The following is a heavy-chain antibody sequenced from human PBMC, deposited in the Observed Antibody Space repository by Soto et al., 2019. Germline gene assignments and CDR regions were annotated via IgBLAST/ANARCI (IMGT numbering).Heavy chain of an antibody. J-gene: IGHJ5*02. CDR3: ARICHYYGSGSYYMGWFDP. CDR1: GGSISSSSYY. Sequence: SETLSLTCTVSGGSISSSSYYWGWIRQPPGKGLEWIGSIYYSGSTYYNPSLKSRVTISVDTSKNQFSLKLSSVTAADTAVYYCARICHYYGSGSYYMGWFDPWGQGTLVTVSS. CDR2: IYYSGST. D-gene: IGHD3-10*01. V-gene: IGHV4-39*01.